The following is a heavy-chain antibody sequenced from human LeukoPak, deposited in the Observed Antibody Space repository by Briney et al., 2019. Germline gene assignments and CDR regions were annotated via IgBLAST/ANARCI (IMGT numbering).Heavy chain of an antibody. CDR1: GSSFSSYE. CDR3: ARDIRIQLWLHDYGMDG. J-gene: IGHJ6*04. CDR2: ISRSASTTGRTT. Sequence: GGSLRLSCAASGSSFSSYEMNWVRQAPGKGLEWVSYISRSASTTGRTTYYADSVKGRFTISRDNAKSSLYLLMNSLRAEDTAVYYCARDIRIQLWLHDYGMDGWAKGPRSPSPQ. D-gene: IGHD5-18*01. V-gene: IGHV3-48*03.